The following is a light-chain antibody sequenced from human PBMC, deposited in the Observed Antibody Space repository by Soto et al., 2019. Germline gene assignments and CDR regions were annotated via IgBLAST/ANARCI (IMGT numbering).Light chain of an antibody. CDR2: EAY. Sequence: QSAPTQPPSASGSPGQSVTFSCTGTSSDVGGYNYVSWYQQYPGKAPKLMIYEAYKRHSGVPDRFSGSKSGNTASLTVSGLQPEDEADYYCSAYAGSSTWVFGGGTQLTVL. CDR3: SAYAGSSTWV. J-gene: IGLJ2*01. CDR1: SSDVGGYNY. V-gene: IGLV2-8*01.